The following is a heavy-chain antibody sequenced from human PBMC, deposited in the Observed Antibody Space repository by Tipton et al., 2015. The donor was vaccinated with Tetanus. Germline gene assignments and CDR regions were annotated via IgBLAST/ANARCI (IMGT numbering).Heavy chain of an antibody. Sequence: QVQLVQSGGGVVQPGRSLRLSCAASGFTFSSYAMHWVRQAPGKGLEWVAVISYDGSNKYYADSVKGRFTISRDNSKNTLYLQMNSLRAEDTAVYYCARFRDLGYCSSTSCYNLFYYYGMDVWGQGTTVTVSS. J-gene: IGHJ6*02. CDR3: ARFRDLGYCSSTSCYNLFYYYGMDV. CDR2: ISYDGSNK. D-gene: IGHD2-2*02. CDR1: GFTFSSYA. V-gene: IGHV3-30*04.